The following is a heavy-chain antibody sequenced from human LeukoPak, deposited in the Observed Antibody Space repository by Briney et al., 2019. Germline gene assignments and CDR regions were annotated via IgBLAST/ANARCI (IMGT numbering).Heavy chain of an antibody. CDR3: ARHVRRFINRLYYYYMDV. CDR2: MFHSGDT. J-gene: IGHJ6*03. CDR1: GVSVSTMNW. Sequence: SETLSLTCAVSGVSVSTMNWWILVRQPPGKGLEWIGEMFHSGDTEYNPSLMSRATISLDKSQNEFSLKLNSVTAADTAVYYCARHVRRFINRLYYYYMDVWGKGTTVTISS. D-gene: IGHD3-10*02. V-gene: IGHV4-4*02.